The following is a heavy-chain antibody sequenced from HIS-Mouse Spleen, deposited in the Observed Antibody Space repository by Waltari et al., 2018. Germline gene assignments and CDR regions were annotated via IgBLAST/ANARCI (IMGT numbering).Heavy chain of an antibody. V-gene: IGHV4-34*01. Sequence: QVQLQQWGAGLLKPSETLSLTCAVYGGSFSGYYWSWIRQPPGKGLEWIGEINHSGSTNYNPSLKSRVTISVDTSKNQFSLKLSSVTAADTAVYYCAVSSSWDYYGMDVWGQGTTVTVSS. D-gene: IGHD6-13*01. CDR2: INHSGST. J-gene: IGHJ6*02. CDR1: GGSFSGYY. CDR3: AVSSSWDYYGMDV.